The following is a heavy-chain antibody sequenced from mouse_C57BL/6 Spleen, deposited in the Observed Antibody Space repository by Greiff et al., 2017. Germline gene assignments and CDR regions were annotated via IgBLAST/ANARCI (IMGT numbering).Heavy chain of an antibody. V-gene: IGHV1-15*01. D-gene: IGHD2-3*01. CDR2: IDPETGGT. CDR3: TPYDFDY. CDR1: GYTFTDYE. J-gene: IGHJ2*01. Sequence: VQLQQSGAELVRPGASVTLSCKASGYTFTDYEMHWVKQTPVHGLEWIGAIDPETGGTAYNQKFKGQAILTADKSSSTAYMELRSLTSEDAAVYYCTPYDFDYWGQGTTLTVSS.